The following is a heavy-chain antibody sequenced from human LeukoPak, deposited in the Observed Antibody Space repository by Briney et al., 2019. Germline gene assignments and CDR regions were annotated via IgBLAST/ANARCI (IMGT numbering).Heavy chain of an antibody. V-gene: IGHV3-53*01. CDR3: ARVGDHYHWYLDV. J-gene: IGHJ2*01. CDR2: LYSGSTT. CDR1: GFSVSTKY. D-gene: IGHD3-10*01. Sequence: GGSLRLSCEGSGFSVSTKYMDWVRQAPGKGLEWVSILYSGSTTYYTDSVKGRFTVSRDDSKNTLYLHMNSLGVEDTAVYYCARVGDHYHWYLDVWGRGTLVAVSS.